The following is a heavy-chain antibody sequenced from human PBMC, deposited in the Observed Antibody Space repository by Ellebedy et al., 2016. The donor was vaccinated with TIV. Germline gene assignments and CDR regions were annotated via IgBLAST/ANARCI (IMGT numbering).Heavy chain of an antibody. CDR3: ARYCSGGSCYSFAFDI. J-gene: IGHJ3*02. V-gene: IGHV1-3*01. Sequence: ASVKVSCKASGGTFSSFAISWVRQAPGQRLEWMGWINAGNGNTKYSQKFQGRVTITRDTSASTAYMELSSLRCEDTAVYYCARYCSGGSCYSFAFDIWGQGTMVTVSS. D-gene: IGHD2-15*01. CDR1: GGTFSSFA. CDR2: INAGNGNT.